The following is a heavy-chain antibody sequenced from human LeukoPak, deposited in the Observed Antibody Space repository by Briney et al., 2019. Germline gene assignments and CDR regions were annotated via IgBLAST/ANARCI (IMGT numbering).Heavy chain of an antibody. Sequence: ASVKVSCKASGYTFTSYDINWVRQATGQGLEWMGWMNPNSGNTGYAQKFQGRVTMTTDTSTSTAYMELRSLRSDDTAVYYCARVYSGYGHDAFDIWGQGTMVTVSS. J-gene: IGHJ3*02. CDR2: MNPNSGNT. CDR1: GYTFTSYD. CDR3: ARVYSGYGHDAFDI. D-gene: IGHD5-12*01. V-gene: IGHV1-8*02.